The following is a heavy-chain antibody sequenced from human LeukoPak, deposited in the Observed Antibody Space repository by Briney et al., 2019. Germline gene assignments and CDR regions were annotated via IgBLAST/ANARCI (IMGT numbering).Heavy chain of an antibody. J-gene: IGHJ6*02. CDR2: ISSSSSTI. CDR3: ARTARLQFWGSEPLGYYYGMDV. D-gene: IGHD1-14*01. CDR1: GFTFSSYS. V-gene: IGHV3-48*02. Sequence: PGGSLRLSCAASGFTFSSYSMNWVRQAPGKGLEWVSYISSSSSTIYYADSVKGRFTISRDNAKNSLYLQMNSLRDEDTAVYYCARTARLQFWGSEPLGYYYGMDVWGQGTTVTVSS.